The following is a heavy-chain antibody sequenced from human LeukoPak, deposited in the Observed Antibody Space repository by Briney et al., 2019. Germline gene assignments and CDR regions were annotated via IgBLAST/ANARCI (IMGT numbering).Heavy chain of an antibody. CDR2: ISGSSSYI. D-gene: IGHD3-10*02. Sequence: GGSLRLSCAASGFTFRSYMNWVRQAPGKGLEWVSSISGSSSYIYYADSVKGRFTISRDNAKNSLYVQMNSLRAEDTAVYYCAELGITMIGGVWGKGTTVTISS. V-gene: IGHV3-21*01. CDR3: AELGITMIGGV. CDR1: GFTFRSY. J-gene: IGHJ6*04.